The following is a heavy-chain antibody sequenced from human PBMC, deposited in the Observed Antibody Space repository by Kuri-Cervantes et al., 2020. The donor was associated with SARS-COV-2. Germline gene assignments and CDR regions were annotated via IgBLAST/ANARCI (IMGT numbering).Heavy chain of an antibody. CDR3: AREIWYSSSLHYFDY. CDR1: GFRFSSYW. CDR2: ISSSSSYI. Sequence: GGSLRLSCAASGFRFSSYWMTWVRQAPGKGLEWVSSISSSSSYIYYADSVKGRFTISRDNAKNSLYLQMNSLRAEDTAVYYCAREIWYSSSLHYFDYWGQGTLVTVSS. V-gene: IGHV3-21*01. J-gene: IGHJ4*02. D-gene: IGHD6-13*01.